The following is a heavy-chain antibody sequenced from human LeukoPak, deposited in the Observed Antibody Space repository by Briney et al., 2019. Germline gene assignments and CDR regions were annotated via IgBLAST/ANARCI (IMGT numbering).Heavy chain of an antibody. Sequence: GGSLRLSCAASGFTFSSYGMHWVRQAPGKGLEWVAVITYDGSNKYYADSVKGRFTISRDNSKNTLYLQMNSLRAEDTAVYYCAKEYYYDSSGYYFDYWGQGTLVTVSS. J-gene: IGHJ4*02. CDR2: ITYDGSNK. D-gene: IGHD3-22*01. V-gene: IGHV3-30*18. CDR1: GFTFSSYG. CDR3: AKEYYYDSSGYYFDY.